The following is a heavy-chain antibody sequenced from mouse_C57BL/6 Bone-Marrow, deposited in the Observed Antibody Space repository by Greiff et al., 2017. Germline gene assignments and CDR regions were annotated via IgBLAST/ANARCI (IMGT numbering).Heavy chain of an antibody. CDR3: AREGGVDY. CDR1: GYTFTSYW. J-gene: IGHJ4*01. Sequence: QVQLQQPGAELMRPGSSVKLSCKASGYTFTSYWMDWVKQRPGHGLEWIGNIYPSDSETHYNQKFKDKATLTVAKSSSKAYMQPSSLTSEVSAVYYCAREGGVDYWGQVTSVTGSS. CDR2: IYPSDSET. V-gene: IGHV1-61*01.